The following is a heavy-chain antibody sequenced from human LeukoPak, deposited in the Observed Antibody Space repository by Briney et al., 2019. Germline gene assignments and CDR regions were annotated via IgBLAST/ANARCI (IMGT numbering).Heavy chain of an antibody. Sequence: SETLSLTCTVSGGPMYSFYWSWIRQSAEKGLEWLGRSYPGVSSDYNPSLKSRVTMSVDTSKKQFALKLRAVTAADTAVYYCARLKFYDSTGYSPGHYMDVWGKGTTVIVSS. CDR3: ARLKFYDSTGYSPGHYMDV. CDR1: GGPMYSFY. D-gene: IGHD3-22*01. CDR2: SYPGVSS. V-gene: IGHV4-4*07. J-gene: IGHJ6*03.